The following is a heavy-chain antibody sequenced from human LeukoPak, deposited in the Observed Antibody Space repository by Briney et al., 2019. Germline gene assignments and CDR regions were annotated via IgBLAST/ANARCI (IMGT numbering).Heavy chain of an antibody. CDR2: IYSSGST. CDR1: CGSISIYF. CDR3: SRDLVGSGRPFDY. D-gene: IGHD6-19*01. Sequence: SETLSLTCIVSCGSISIYFWSCIRQPAGKGLEWIGRIYSSGSTNYNPSLKTRVTISVDTYKNEFSLRLNSVTAADTAVYYCSRDLVGSGRPFDYRGQGTLVTVSS. J-gene: IGHJ4*02. V-gene: IGHV4-4*07.